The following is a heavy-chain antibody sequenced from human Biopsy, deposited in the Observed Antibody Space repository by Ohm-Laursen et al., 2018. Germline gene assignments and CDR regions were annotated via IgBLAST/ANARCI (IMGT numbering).Heavy chain of an antibody. CDR2: ISWSSDSI. J-gene: IGHJ3*02. CDR3: TKNTQWEGSGYLDAFNI. V-gene: IGHV3-9*01. D-gene: IGHD3-22*01. CDR1: GFRFYNTG. Sequence: SLRLSCAASGFRFYNTGMHWVRQGPGKGLEWVAGISWSSDSITYAKSVTGRFTISRDNGENSLYLQMNSLRPEDTALYYCTKNTQWEGSGYLDAFNIWGHGAMVTVSS.